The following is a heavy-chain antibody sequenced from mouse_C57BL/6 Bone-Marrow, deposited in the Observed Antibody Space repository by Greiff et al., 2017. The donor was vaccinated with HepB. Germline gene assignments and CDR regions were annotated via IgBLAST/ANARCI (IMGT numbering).Heavy chain of an antibody. CDR1: GYTFTSYT. CDR2: INPSSGYT. J-gene: IGHJ4*01. D-gene: IGHD1-2*01. CDR3: ARGYRISYAMDY. V-gene: IGHV1-4*01. Sequence: VMLVESGAELARPGASVKMSCKASGYTFTSYTMHWVKQRPGQGLEWIGYINPSSGYTKYNQKFKDKATLTADKSSSTAYMQLSSLTSEDSAVYYCARGYRISYAMDYWGQGTSVTVSS.